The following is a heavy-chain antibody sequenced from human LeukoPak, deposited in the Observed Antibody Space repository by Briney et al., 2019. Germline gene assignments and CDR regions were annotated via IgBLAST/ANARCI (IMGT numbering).Heavy chain of an antibody. J-gene: IGHJ4*02. CDR2: ISLSGSTI. D-gene: IGHD4-17*01. CDR3: ARGEDWTLIEGLATVTHFDY. Sequence: KTGGSLRLSCAASGFTFRDYYMSWIRQAPGKGLECVSYISLSGSTISYAYSLKGRFTISMDNAKNSLYLQMNSLRAEDTAVYYCARGEDWTLIEGLATVTHFDYWGPGTLVTVSS. CDR1: GFTFRDYY. V-gene: IGHV3-11*04.